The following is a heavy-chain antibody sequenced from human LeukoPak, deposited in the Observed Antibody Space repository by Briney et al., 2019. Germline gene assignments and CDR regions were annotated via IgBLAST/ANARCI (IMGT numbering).Heavy chain of an antibody. CDR1: GYTFTSYG. Sequence: ASVKVSCKASGYTFTSYGINWVRQATGQGLEWMGWMNPNGGNTGYAQKFQGRVTMTRNTSISTAYMELSSLRSEDTAVYYCARVYYDFWSGQSYGMDVWGQGTTVTVSS. CDR3: ARVYYDFWSGQSYGMDV. CDR2: MNPNGGNT. J-gene: IGHJ6*02. D-gene: IGHD3-3*01. V-gene: IGHV1-8*02.